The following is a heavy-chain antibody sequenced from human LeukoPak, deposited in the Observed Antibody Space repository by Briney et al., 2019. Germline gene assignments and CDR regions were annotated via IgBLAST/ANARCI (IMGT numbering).Heavy chain of an antibody. CDR1: GFTFSSSA. CDR2: IVRSGDST. CDR3: AKRDSSGSYYFDY. J-gene: IGHJ4*02. Sequence: GGSLRLSCAASGFTFSSSAMSWVRQAPGKGLEWVSFIVRSGDSTFYADSVKGRFAISRDNSKNTLYLRMNNLRAEDTAVYYCAKRDSSGSYYFDYWGQGTLVTVSS. D-gene: IGHD6-19*01. V-gene: IGHV3-23*01.